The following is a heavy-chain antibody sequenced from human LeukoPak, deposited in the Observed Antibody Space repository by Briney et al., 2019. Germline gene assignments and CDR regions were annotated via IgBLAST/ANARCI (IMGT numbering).Heavy chain of an antibody. CDR2: ISSSGDTI. Sequence: GGSLRLSCAASGFPFSDYYMSWIRQAPGKGLEWVSYISSSGDTIYYADSVKGRFTISRDNAKNSVRLQMNSLRAEDTAVYYCARDSFFVVVPAASNWFDPWGQGTLVTVSS. D-gene: IGHD2-2*01. CDR3: ARDSFFVVVPAASNWFDP. J-gene: IGHJ5*02. CDR1: GFPFSDYY. V-gene: IGHV3-11*01.